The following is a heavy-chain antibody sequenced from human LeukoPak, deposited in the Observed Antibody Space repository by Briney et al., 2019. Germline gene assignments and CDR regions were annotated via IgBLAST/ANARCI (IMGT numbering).Heavy chain of an antibody. CDR3: AKDVRGSTSWYGLDY. CDR2: ISWDGGST. V-gene: IGHV3-43D*03. Sequence: PGGSLRLSCAASGFTFDDYAMHWVRQAPGKGLEWVSLISWDGGSTYYADSVKGRFTISRDNSKNSLYLQMNSPRSEDTALYYCAKDVRGSTSWYGLDYWGQGTLVTVSS. J-gene: IGHJ4*02. CDR1: GFTFDDYA. D-gene: IGHD6-13*01.